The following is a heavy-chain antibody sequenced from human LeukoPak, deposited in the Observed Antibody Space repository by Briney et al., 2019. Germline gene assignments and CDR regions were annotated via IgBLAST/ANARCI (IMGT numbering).Heavy chain of an antibody. J-gene: IGHJ3*02. D-gene: IGHD2-8*01. V-gene: IGHV3-30*02. CDR3: AKGGHIVLMVYAQTAFDI. Sequence: DSIQGRFTISRDNSKNTLYLQMNSLRAEDTAVYYCAKGGHIVLMVYAQTAFDIWGQGTMVTVSS.